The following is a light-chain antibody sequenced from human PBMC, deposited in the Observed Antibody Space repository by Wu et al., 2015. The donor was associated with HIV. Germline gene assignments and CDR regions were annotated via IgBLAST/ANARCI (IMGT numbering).Light chain of an antibody. CDR2: KAS. J-gene: IGKJ4*01. CDR1: QSISSW. V-gene: IGKV1-5*03. CDR3: QHYNSYPLT. Sequence: DTQMTQSPSTLSASVGDRVTITCRASQSISSWLAWYQQKPGKAPRLLIYKASTLQSGVPSRFSGGGSGTEFTLTISSLQPDDFATYYCQHYNSYPLTFGGGTKVEIK.